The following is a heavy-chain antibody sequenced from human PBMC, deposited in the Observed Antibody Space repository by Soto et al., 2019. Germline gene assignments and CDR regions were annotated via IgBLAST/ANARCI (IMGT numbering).Heavy chain of an antibody. J-gene: IGHJ4*02. CDR1: GGTFNTYA. D-gene: IGHD3-10*01. CDR3: AREVQVHTPAFVY. Sequence: QVQLVQSGAEMKKPGSSVKVSCQSSGGTFNTYAMNWVRQAPGQGPEWMGDISPMFGAANYAPKLQGRVTITPDESTGTSYMPLSSLTSEDTALYFCAREVQVHTPAFVYWGQGTLVTVSS. V-gene: IGHV1-69*19. CDR2: ISPMFGAA.